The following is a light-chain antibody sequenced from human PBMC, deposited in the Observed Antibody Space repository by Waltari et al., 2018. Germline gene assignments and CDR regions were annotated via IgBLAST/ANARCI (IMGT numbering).Light chain of an antibody. CDR2: DAS. J-gene: IGKJ3*01. Sequence: DIQLTQSPPSLSASVGDSVTITCRASQDITNYLNWYQQRPGKAPKLLIHDASKLEIGVPSRFSGSQFGTHFTLTISSLQPEDIGTYYCQRYDNLPIFAFGPGTKVEI. CDR3: QRYDNLPIFA. CDR1: QDITNY. V-gene: IGKV1-33*01.